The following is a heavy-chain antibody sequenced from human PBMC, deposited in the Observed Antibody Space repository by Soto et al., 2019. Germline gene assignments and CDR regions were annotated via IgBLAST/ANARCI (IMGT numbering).Heavy chain of an antibody. CDR3: ARERADGARLDP. CDR1: GGSISSGDYY. Sequence: QVQLQESGPGLVKPSQTLSLTCTVSGGSISSGDYYWRWIRQPPGKGLEWIGYIYYSGSTYYNPSLKSRVTISVDTSKNQFALKLSSVTAADTAVYYCARERADGARLDPWGQGTMVTVSS. CDR2: IYYSGST. J-gene: IGHJ5*02. V-gene: IGHV4-30-4*01.